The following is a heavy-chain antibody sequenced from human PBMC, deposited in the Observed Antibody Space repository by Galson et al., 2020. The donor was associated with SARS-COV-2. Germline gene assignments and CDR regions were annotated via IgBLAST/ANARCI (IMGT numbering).Heavy chain of an antibody. J-gene: IGHJ4*02. V-gene: IGHV1-2*02. CDR1: GYTFIDYF. D-gene: IGHD3-10*01. CDR2: INPNSGGT. Sequence: ASVKVSCKASGYTFIDYFMHWVRQAPGQGLEWMGWINPNSGGTHYVQKFQGRVTMTRDTSITTVYMELSRLRSDDTALYYCARDLRLYYASGGSDYWGQGTLVTVSS. CDR3: ARDLRLYYASGGSDY.